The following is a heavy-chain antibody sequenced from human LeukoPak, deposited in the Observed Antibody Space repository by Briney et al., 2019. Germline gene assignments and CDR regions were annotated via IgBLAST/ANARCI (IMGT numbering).Heavy chain of an antibody. CDR3: ARGISRSVAFDI. Sequence: PGGSLRLSCAASGFTFSYYEMHWVRQAPGKGLEWVSYISSSGRTIYYADSVKGRFTISRDNAKNSLYLQMNSLRAEDTAVYYCARGISRSVAFDIWGQGTMVTASS. J-gene: IGHJ3*02. CDR2: ISSSGRTI. CDR1: GFTFSYYE. V-gene: IGHV3-48*03. D-gene: IGHD2-15*01.